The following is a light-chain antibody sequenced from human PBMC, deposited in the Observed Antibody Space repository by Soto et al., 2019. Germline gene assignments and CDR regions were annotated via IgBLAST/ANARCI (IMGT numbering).Light chain of an antibody. J-gene: IGKJ1*01. CDR3: QQYDDWPLT. V-gene: IGKV3-15*01. Sequence: IVMTQSPATLSVSPGERATLTCRASQSVSSNLAWYQQKPGQGPRVLIYGASTRAAGIPVRFGGSGSGTEFTLTISGLQSEDFAIYYCQQYDDWPLTFGQGTKVDIK. CDR1: QSVSSN. CDR2: GAS.